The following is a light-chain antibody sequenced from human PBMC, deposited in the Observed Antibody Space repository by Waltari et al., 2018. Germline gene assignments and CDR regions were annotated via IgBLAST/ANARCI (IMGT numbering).Light chain of an antibody. CDR3: YSADIGSHHRV. CDR2: EDS. J-gene: IGLJ3*02. V-gene: IGLV3-10*01. Sequence: SYELTQPPSVSVSPGQTARITCSGDALPKRYTYWYQQKSGQAPVLVIFEDSQRPSGTPWRFSGSSSGTMATLSINGAQVEDEGDYYCYSADIGSHHRVFGGGTKLTIL. CDR1: ALPKRY.